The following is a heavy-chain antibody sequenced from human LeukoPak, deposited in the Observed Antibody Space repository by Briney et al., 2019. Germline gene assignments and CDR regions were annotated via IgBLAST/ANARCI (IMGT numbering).Heavy chain of an antibody. CDR2: TSAYNGNT. D-gene: IGHD2/OR15-2a*01. V-gene: IGHV1-18*01. CDR1: GYTFTSYG. J-gene: IGHJ5*02. CDR3: ARSTTKHYVNWFDP. Sequence: ASVKVSCKASGYTFTSYGISWVRQAPGQGLEWMGWTSAYNGNTNYAQKLQGRVTMTTDTSTSTAYMELRSLRSDDTAVYYCARSTTKHYVNWFDPWGQGTLVTVSS.